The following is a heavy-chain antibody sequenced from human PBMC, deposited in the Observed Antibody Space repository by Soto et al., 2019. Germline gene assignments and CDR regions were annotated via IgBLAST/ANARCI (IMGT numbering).Heavy chain of an antibody. J-gene: IGHJ6*02. CDR1: GFTGNSNY. CDR3: ARELYYDFWSGYYDGSGMDV. CDR2: IYNGGST. V-gene: IGHV3-66*01. Sequence: EVQLVESGGGLVQPGGSLRLSCAATGFTGNSNYFNWVRQAPGKGLEWVSVIYNGGSTYYADSVKGRFTISRDNSKNTLYLQMNSLRAEDTAVYYCARELYYDFWSGYYDGSGMDVWGHGTTVTVSS. D-gene: IGHD3-3*01.